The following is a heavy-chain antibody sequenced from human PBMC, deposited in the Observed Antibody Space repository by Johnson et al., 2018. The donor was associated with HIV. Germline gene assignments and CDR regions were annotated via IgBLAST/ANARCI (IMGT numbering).Heavy chain of an antibody. D-gene: IGHD1-7*01. CDR1: GFTFSSYG. J-gene: IGHJ3*02. Sequence: QVQLVESGGGVVQPGRSLRLSCAASGFTFSSYGMHWVRQAPGKGLEWVAVIWYDGSNKYYADSVKGRFTISRDNSKNTLYLQMNSLRAEDTALYYCAKDPNWNYVGYAFDIWGQGTMVTVSS. CDR2: IWYDGSNK. V-gene: IGHV3-33*06. CDR3: AKDPNWNYVGYAFDI.